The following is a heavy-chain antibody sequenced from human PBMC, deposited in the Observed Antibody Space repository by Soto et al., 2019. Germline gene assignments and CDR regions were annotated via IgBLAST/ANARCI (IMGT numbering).Heavy chain of an antibody. V-gene: IGHV1-2*02. CDR1: GYTFTGYY. D-gene: IGHD5-18*01. Sequence: ASVKVSCKASGYTFTGYYMHWVRQAPGQGLEWMGWINPNSGGTNYAQKFQGRVTMTRDTSISTAYMELSRLRSDDRAVYYCARTRGYSYGYEYYFDYWGLGTLVTVSS. CDR2: INPNSGGT. CDR3: ARTRGYSYGYEYYFDY. J-gene: IGHJ4*02.